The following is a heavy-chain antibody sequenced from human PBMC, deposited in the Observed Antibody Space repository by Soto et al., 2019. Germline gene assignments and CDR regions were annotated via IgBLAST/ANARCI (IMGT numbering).Heavy chain of an antibody. V-gene: IGHV3-30*03. D-gene: IGHD2-2*01. CDR2: ISYDGSNK. CDR1: GFTFSSYG. CDR3: ATYCSSTSCYDPSMDV. J-gene: IGHJ6*02. Sequence: ESGGGVVQPGRSLRLSCAASGFTFSSYGMHWVRQAPGKGLEWVAVISYDGSNKYYADSVKGRFTISRDNSKNTLYLQMNSLRAEDTAVYYCATYCSSTSCYDPSMDVWGQGTTVTVSS.